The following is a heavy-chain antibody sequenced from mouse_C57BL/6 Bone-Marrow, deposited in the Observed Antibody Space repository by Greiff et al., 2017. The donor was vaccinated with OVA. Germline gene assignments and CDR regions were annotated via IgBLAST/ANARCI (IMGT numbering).Heavy chain of an antibody. V-gene: IGHV7-3*01. J-gene: IGHJ2*01. D-gene: IGHD4-1*02. Sequence: EVMLVESGGGLVQPGGSLSLSCAASGFTFTDYYMSWVRQPPGKALEWLGFIRNKANGYTTEYSASVKGRFTISRDNSQSILYLQMNALRAEDSATYYCPRSNWGGFFDYWGQGTTLTVSS. CDR1: GFTFTDYY. CDR3: PRSNWGGFFDY. CDR2: IRNKANGYTT.